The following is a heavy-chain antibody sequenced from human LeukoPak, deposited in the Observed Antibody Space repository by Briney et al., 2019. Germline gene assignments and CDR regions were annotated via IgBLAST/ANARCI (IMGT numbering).Heavy chain of an antibody. J-gene: IGHJ6*02. V-gene: IGHV3-23*01. CDR2: ISDSGGSA. CDR1: GFTFSRYA. D-gene: IGHD3-10*01. CDR3: AKDREGYGAGLMDV. Sequence: PGGSLRLSCAASGFTFSRYALTWVRQAPGKGLEWVSTISDSGGSAYYADSVKGRFTISRDNSKNTLYLRMNSLRAEDTAVYYCAKDREGYGAGLMDVWGQGTTVTVSS.